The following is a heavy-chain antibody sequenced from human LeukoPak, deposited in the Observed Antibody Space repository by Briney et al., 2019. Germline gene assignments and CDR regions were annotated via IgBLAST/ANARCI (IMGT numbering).Heavy chain of an antibody. Sequence: SQTLSLTCAISGDSVSSNSAAWNWIRQSPSRGLEWLGRTYYRSKWYNDYAVSVKSRITINPDTSKNQFSPKLSSVTAADTAVYYCATDDRDGYNFNYWGQGTLVTVSS. J-gene: IGHJ4*02. CDR2: TYYRSKWYN. V-gene: IGHV6-1*01. CDR1: GDSVSSNSAA. CDR3: ATDDRDGYNFNY. D-gene: IGHD5-12*01.